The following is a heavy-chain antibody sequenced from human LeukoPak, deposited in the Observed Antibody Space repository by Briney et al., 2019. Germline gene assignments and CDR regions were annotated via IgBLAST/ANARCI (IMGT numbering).Heavy chain of an antibody. CDR2: IYSTGST. J-gene: IGHJ5*02. CDR1: GGSISFYY. V-gene: IGHV4-4*07. Sequence: PSETLSLTCTVSGGSISFYYWSWIRQPAGKGLEWIGRIYSTGSTNYNPSLKSRVTMSVDTSKNQFSLKLSSVTAADTAVYYCARDSGGRAVAATNNWFDPWGQGTLVTASS. D-gene: IGHD6-19*01. CDR3: ARDSGGRAVAATNNWFDP.